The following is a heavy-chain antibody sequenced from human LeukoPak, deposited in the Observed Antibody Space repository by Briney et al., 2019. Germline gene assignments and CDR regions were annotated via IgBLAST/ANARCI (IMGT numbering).Heavy chain of an antibody. J-gene: IGHJ3*02. CDR3: ARSSAWAFDI. CDR2: IIPIFGTA. Sequence: ASVKVSCKASGGTFSSYAISWVRQAPGQGLEWMGRIIPIFGTANYAQKFQGRVTITTDESTSTAYMELSSLRFEDTAVYYCARSSAWAFDIWGQGTMVTVSS. CDR1: GGTFSSYA. D-gene: IGHD6-6*01. V-gene: IGHV1-69*05.